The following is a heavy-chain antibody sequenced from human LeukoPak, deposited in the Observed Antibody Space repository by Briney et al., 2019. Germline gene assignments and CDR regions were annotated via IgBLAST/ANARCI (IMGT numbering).Heavy chain of an antibody. D-gene: IGHD3-22*01. CDR3: AREGNGYYDSSGYYLHNWFDP. J-gene: IGHJ5*02. CDR1: GGSISSGGYY. V-gene: IGHV4-31*03. Sequence: SETLSLTCTVSGGSISSGGYYWSWIRQHPGKGLEWIGYIYYSGSTYYNPSLKSRVTIPVDTSKNQFSLKLSSVTAADTAVYYCAREGNGYYDSSGYYLHNWFDPWGQGTLVTVSS. CDR2: IYYSGST.